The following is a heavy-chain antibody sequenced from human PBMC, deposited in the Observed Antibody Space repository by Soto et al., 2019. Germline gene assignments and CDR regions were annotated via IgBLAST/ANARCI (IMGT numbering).Heavy chain of an antibody. CDR2: IYYSGST. J-gene: IGHJ4*02. D-gene: IGHD3-9*01. Sequence: SETMSLTCTVSGGSISSSSYYWGWIRQPPGKGLEWIGSIYYSGSTYYNPSLKSRVTISVDTSKNQFSLKLSSVTAADTAVYYCARTIQYYDILTGYYSGPLDYWGQGTLVTVS. CDR3: ARTIQYYDILTGYYSGPLDY. V-gene: IGHV4-39*01. CDR1: GGSISSSSYY.